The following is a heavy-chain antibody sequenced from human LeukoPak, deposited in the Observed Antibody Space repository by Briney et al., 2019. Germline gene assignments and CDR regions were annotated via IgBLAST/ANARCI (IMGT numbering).Heavy chain of an antibody. CDR2: FYYSGKD. D-gene: IGHD3-22*01. CDR3: ARARNYDTGGYYYFYAFDI. V-gene: IGHV4-59*01. Sequence: SETLSLTCSVSGDSISSYYWTWIRQPPGKGLEWIGYFYYSGKDNYNPSLKSRVTISADSSKNQFSLRLSSVTVADSAVYYCARARNYDTGGYYYFYAFDIWGQGAMVTVSP. J-gene: IGHJ3*02. CDR1: GDSISSYY.